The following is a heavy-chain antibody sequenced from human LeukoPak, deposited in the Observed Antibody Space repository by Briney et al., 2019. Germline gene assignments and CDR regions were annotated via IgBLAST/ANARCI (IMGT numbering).Heavy chain of an antibody. V-gene: IGHV3-30*18. Sequence: GRSLRLSCAGSGFTFSSYGMHWVRQAPGKGLEWVAVISYDGSNKYYEDSVKGRFTISRDNSKKTLYLQMNSLRAEDTAVYYCAKDGRDCSGGSCSSHHYSSGMDVWGPGTTVTASS. J-gene: IGHJ6*02. CDR2: ISYDGSNK. CDR3: AKDGRDCSGGSCSSHHYSSGMDV. CDR1: GFTFSSYG. D-gene: IGHD2-15*01.